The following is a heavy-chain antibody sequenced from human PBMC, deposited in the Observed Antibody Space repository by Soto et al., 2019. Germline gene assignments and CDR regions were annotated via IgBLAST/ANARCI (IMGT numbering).Heavy chain of an antibody. D-gene: IGHD3-10*01. V-gene: IGHV1-2*04. CDR1: GYTFTGYY. J-gene: IGHJ3*02. Sequence: ASVKVSCKASGYTFTGYYMHWVRQAPGQGLEWMGWINPNSGGTNYAQKFQGWVTMTRDTSISTAYMELSRLRSDDTAVYYCAREAMVRGVFSAFDIWGQGTMVTVS. CDR2: INPNSGGT. CDR3: AREAMVRGVFSAFDI.